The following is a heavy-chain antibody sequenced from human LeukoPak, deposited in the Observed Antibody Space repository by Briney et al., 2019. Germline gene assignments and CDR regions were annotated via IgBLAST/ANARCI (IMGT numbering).Heavy chain of an antibody. V-gene: IGHV1-18*01. J-gene: IGHJ4*02. D-gene: IGHD3-3*01. Sequence: GASVKVSCKASGYTFISYGISWVRQAPGQGLEWMGWISAYNGDTNYAQKVQGRVTMTTDTSTSTAYMELRSLRSDDTAVYYCARPKDDFWSGYYHYFDYWGQGTLVTVSS. CDR1: GYTFISYG. CDR2: ISAYNGDT. CDR3: ARPKDDFWSGYYHYFDY.